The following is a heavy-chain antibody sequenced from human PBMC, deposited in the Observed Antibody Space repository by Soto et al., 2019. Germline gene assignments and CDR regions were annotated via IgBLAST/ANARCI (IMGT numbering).Heavy chain of an antibody. CDR2: ISYDGSNK. CDR3: AKVPPSMDGSGSYPTGMDV. V-gene: IGHV3-30*18. CDR1: GFTFSSYG. J-gene: IGHJ6*02. D-gene: IGHD3-10*01. Sequence: QVQLVESGGGVVQPGRSLRLSCAASGFTFSSYGMHWVRQAPGKGLEWVAVISYDGSNKYYADSVKGRFTISRDNSKNTLYLQMNSLRAEDTAVYYCAKVPPSMDGSGSYPTGMDVWGQGTTVTVSS.